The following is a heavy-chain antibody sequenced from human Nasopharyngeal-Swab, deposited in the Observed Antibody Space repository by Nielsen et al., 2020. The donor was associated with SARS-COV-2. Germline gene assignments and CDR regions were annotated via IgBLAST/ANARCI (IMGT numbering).Heavy chain of an antibody. CDR1: GFTFSSYA. Sequence: GESLKISCAASGFTFSSYAMHWVRQAPGKGLEWVAVISYDGSNKYYADSVKGRFTISRDNSKSTLYLQMNSLRAEDTAVYYCARDSGAPMDVWGQGTTVTVSS. J-gene: IGHJ6*02. CDR2: ISYDGSNK. V-gene: IGHV3-30-3*01. D-gene: IGHD3-10*01. CDR3: ARDSGAPMDV.